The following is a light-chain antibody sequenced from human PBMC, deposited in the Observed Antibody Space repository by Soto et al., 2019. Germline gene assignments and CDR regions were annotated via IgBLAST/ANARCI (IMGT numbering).Light chain of an antibody. CDR2: GAS. CDR3: QEYGRSHST. V-gene: IGKV3-20*01. J-gene: IGKJ1*01. Sequence: EIVLTQSPDTLSLCPGERATLSCRASQSVSSSSLAWYQQKPGQAPRLLIYGASSRATGVPDRFSGSGSGTDFTLTISRLEPEDFALYYCQEYGRSHSTFGQGTKVDIK. CDR1: QSVSSSS.